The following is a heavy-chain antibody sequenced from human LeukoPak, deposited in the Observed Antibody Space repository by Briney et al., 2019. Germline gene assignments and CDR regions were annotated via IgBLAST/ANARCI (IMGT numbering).Heavy chain of an antibody. CDR1: GGSFSGYY. J-gene: IGHJ6*03. V-gene: IGHV4-34*01. CDR2: INHSGST. CDR3: ARAPRAWSFGVVMAYYYMDV. Sequence: SETLSLTCAVYGGSFSGYYWSWIRQPPGKGLEWIGEINHSGSTYYNPSLKSRVTISVDTSKNQFSLKLSSVTAADTAVYYCARAPRAWSFGVVMAYYYMDVWGKGTTVTVSS. D-gene: IGHD3-3*01.